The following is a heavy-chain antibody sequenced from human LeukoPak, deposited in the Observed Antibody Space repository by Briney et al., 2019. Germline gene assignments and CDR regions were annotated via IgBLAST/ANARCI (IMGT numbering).Heavy chain of an antibody. CDR3: ARAGILWGDY. J-gene: IGHJ4*02. D-gene: IGHD2-15*01. CDR2: IKQDGSEG. CDR1: GFTYSSYW. Sequence: PGGSLRLSCAASGFTYSSYWMGWFRQAPGKGLEWVASIKQDGSEGYYVDSVKGRFAISRDNTKNSLYLQMNSLRAEDTAVYYCARAGILWGDYWGQGTLVTVSS. V-gene: IGHV3-7*01.